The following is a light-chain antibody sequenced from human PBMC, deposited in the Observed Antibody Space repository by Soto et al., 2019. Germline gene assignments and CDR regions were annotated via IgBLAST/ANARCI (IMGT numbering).Light chain of an antibody. CDR2: GNS. CDR3: RSHYRGLSGWV. J-gene: IGLJ3*02. Sequence: QSVLTQPPSVSGAPGQRVTISCTGSSSNIGAGYDVHWYQQLPGTAPKLLIYGNSNRPSGVPDRFSGSKSGTSASLAITGLQDDDEDDYYCRSHYRGLSGWVFGGGTKLTVL. V-gene: IGLV1-40*01. CDR1: SSNIGAGYD.